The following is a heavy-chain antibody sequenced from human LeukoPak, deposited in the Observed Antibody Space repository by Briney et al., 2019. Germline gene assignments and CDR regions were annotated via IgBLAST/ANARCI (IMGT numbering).Heavy chain of an antibody. CDR3: ASLSFSSSWYPDY. CDR2: INSDGSST. Sequence: PGGSLRLSCAASGFTFSSYWMHWVRQAPGKGLVWVSRINSDGSSTSYTDSVKGRFTISRDNAKNTLYLQMNSLRAEDTAVYYCASLSFSSSWYPDYWGQGTLVTVSS. CDR1: GFTFSSYW. V-gene: IGHV3-74*01. D-gene: IGHD6-13*01. J-gene: IGHJ4*02.